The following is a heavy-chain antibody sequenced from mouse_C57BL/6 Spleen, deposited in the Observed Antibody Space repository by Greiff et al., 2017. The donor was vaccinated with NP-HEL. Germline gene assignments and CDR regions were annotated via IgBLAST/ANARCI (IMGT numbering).Heavy chain of an antibody. CDR1: GYTFTEYT. Sequence: QVQLQQSGAELVKPGASVKLSCKASGYTFTEYTIHWVKQRSGQGLEWIGWFYPGSGSIKYNEKFKDKATLTADNSSSTVYMELSRLTSEDSAVYFCARHEPPSYYGSSYAMDYWGQGTSVTVSS. D-gene: IGHD1-1*01. CDR3: ARHEPPSYYGSSYAMDY. V-gene: IGHV1-62-2*01. CDR2: FYPGSGSI. J-gene: IGHJ4*01.